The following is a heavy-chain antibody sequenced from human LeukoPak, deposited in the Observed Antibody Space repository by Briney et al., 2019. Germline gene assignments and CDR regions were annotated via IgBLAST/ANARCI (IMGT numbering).Heavy chain of an antibody. V-gene: IGHV3-7*01. CDR2: IKQDGTEK. D-gene: IGHD5-24*01. J-gene: IGHJ6*03. CDR3: ARGTWATLYYYYMDV. Sequence: PGGSLRLSCAASGFTFTTYWMSWVRQPPGKGLEWVANIKQDGTEKYYVDSVKGRFTISRDNAKNSLYLQMNSLRVEDTAVYYCARGTWATLYYYYMDVWGKGTTVTVSS. CDR1: GFTFTTYW.